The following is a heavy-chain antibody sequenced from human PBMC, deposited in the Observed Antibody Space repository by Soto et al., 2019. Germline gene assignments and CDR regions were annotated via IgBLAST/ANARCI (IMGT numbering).Heavy chain of an antibody. CDR1: GYTLTELS. Sequence: GASVKVSCKVSGYTLTELSMHWVRQAPGKGLGWMGGFDPEDGETIYAQKFQGRVTMTGDTSTSTAYMELSSLRSEDTAVYYCAADARGSGSRTPAAFDIWGQGTMVTVSS. J-gene: IGHJ3*02. V-gene: IGHV1-24*01. D-gene: IGHD1-26*01. CDR2: FDPEDGET. CDR3: AADARGSGSRTPAAFDI.